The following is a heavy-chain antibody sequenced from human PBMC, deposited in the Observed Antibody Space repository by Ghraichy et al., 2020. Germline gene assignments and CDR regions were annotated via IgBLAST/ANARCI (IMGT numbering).Heavy chain of an antibody. J-gene: IGHJ4*02. V-gene: IGHV4-34*01. Sequence: ESLNISCAVYGGSFSGYYWSWIRQPPGKGLEWIGEINHSGSTNYNPSLKSRVTISVDTSKNQFSLKLSSVTAADMAVYYCARVRMPVYDFWSGYYTARLYYFDYWGQGTLVTVSS. D-gene: IGHD3-3*01. CDR2: INHSGST. CDR1: GGSFSGYY. CDR3: ARVRMPVYDFWSGYYTARLYYFDY.